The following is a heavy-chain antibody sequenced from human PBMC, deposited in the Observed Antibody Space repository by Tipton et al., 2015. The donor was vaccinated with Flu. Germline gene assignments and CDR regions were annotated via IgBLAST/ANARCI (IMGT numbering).Heavy chain of an antibody. D-gene: IGHD2-15*01. J-gene: IGHJ4*02. CDR2: FDPEDGET. Sequence: QSGPEVKEPGASVKVSCKVSGYTLTELSMHWVRQAPGKGLEWMGGFDPEDGETIYAQKFQGRVTMTEDTSTDTAYMELSSLRSEDTAVYYCARDLDIVVVVAATPVGYWGQGTLVTVSS. CDR1: GYTLTELS. V-gene: IGHV1-24*01. CDR3: ARDLDIVVVVAATPVGY.